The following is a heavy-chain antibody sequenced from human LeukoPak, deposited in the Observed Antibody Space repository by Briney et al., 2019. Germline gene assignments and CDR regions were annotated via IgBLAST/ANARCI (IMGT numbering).Heavy chain of an antibody. CDR1: VFTFITSS. CDR3: ARDSGGSYFDY. CDR2: ISYDGTNK. J-gene: IGHJ4*02. D-gene: IGHD6-19*01. V-gene: IGHV3-30-3*01. Sequence: GGSLRLSCAASVFTFITSSVHWVRQAPCKGLEWVAVISYDGTNKYYADSVKGRFTISRDNSKKTLYLQMNSLRAKDTAVYYCARDSGGSYFDYWGQGTLVTVSS.